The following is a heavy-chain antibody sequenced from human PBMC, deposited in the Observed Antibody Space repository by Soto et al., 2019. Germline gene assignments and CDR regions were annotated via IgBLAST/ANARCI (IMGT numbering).Heavy chain of an antibody. D-gene: IGHD3-9*01. CDR2: IGTFNGNT. V-gene: IGHV1-18*01. Sequence: QVQLVQSGAEVKTPGASVKVSCKTSGYTFTSYGLSWVRQAPGQGLEWMGWIGTFNGNTNYAQKFQDRVTMTTDTSTSTAYMELRSLRSDDTAVDYCSRGFTFWLSTFYFDYWGQGTLVTVSS. CDR3: SRGFTFWLSTFYFDY. CDR1: GYTFTSYG. J-gene: IGHJ4*02.